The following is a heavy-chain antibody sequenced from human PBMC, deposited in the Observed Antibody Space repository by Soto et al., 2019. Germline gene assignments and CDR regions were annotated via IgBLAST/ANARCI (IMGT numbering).Heavy chain of an antibody. J-gene: IGHJ5*02. CDR1: GGTFSSYT. D-gene: IGHD6-19*01. Sequence: QVQLVQSGAEVKKPGSSVKVSCKASGGTFSSYTISWVRQAPGQGLEWMGRIIPILGIANDAQKFQGRVTITXXKXTXRACMEVGSLRAEDMAVYYWASALVSVAGISHWFDPWGQGTLVTVSS. V-gene: IGHV1-69*02. CDR2: IIPILGIA. CDR3: ASALVSVAGISHWFDP.